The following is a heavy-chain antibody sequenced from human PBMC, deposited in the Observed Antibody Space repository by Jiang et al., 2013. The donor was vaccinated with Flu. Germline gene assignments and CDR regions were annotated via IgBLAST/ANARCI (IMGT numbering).Heavy chain of an antibody. D-gene: IGHD3-16*02. Sequence: KPTQTLTLTCTFSGFSLRSSGVGVGWIRQPPGKALDWLAVIYWDDDKRYSPSLKSRLTITKDTSKNQVFLTMTNMDPVDTATYYCARSSDWGGYRYGLPSSLPEKSLDVWGKGTTVTVSS. CDR2: IYWDDDK. J-gene: IGHJ6*04. CDR1: GFSLRSSGVG. CDR3: ARSSDWGGYRYGLPSSLPEKSLDV. V-gene: IGHV2-5*02.